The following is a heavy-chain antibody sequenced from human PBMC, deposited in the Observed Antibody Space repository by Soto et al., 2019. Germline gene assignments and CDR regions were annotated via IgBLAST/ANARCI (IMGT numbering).Heavy chain of an antibody. Sequence: SETLSLTCAVSGGSISSGGYSWSWIRRPPGKGLEWIGYIYHSGSTYYNPSLKSRVTISVDRSKNQFSLKLSSVTAADTAVYYCASSLVGASPFDYWGQGTLVTVSS. CDR1: GGSISSGGYS. V-gene: IGHV4-30-2*01. CDR2: IYHSGST. D-gene: IGHD1-26*01. CDR3: ASSLVGASPFDY. J-gene: IGHJ4*02.